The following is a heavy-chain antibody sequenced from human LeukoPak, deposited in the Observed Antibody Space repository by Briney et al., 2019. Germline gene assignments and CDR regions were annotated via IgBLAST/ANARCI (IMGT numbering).Heavy chain of an antibody. CDR3: ARVRYSHYCMDV. Sequence: SETLSLTCTVSGGSISSYYWSWIRQPPGKGLEWIGYIYYSGSTNYNPSLKSRVTISVDTSKNQFSLKLSSVTAADTAVYYCARVRYSHYCMDVWGKGTTVTVSS. CDR1: GGSISSYY. CDR2: IYYSGST. V-gene: IGHV4-59*01. J-gene: IGHJ6*03. D-gene: IGHD3-9*01.